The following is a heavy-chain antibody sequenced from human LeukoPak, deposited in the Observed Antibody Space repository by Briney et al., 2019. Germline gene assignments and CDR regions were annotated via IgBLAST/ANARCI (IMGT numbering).Heavy chain of an antibody. V-gene: IGHV3-30*03. J-gene: IGHJ4*02. CDR3: ARMREYSGNSYPNFDY. D-gene: IGHD1-26*01. Sequence: GRSLRLSCAASGFTFSSYGMHWVRQAPGKGLEWVAVISYDGSNKYYADSVKGRFTISRDNSKNTLYLQMNSLRAEDTAVYYCARMREYSGNSYPNFDYWGQGTLVTVSS. CDR1: GFTFSSYG. CDR2: ISYDGSNK.